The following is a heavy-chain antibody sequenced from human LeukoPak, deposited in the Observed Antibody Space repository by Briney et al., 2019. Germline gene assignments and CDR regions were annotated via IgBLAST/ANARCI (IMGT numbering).Heavy chain of an antibody. J-gene: IGHJ3*02. D-gene: IGHD3-10*01. CDR1: GYTFTGYY. V-gene: IGHV1-2*04. CDR3: AVGYGSGSYYYSAFDI. CDR2: INPNSGGT. Sequence: ASVKVSCKASGYTFTGYYMHWVRQAPGQGLEWMGWINPNSGGTNYAQEFQGWVTMTRDTSISTAYMELSRLRSDDTAVYYCAVGYGSGSYYYSAFDIWGQGTMVTVSS.